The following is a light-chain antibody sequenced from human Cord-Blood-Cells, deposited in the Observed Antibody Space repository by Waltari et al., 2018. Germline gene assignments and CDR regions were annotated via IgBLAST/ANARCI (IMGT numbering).Light chain of an antibody. CDR1: QVISSW. CDR2: DAS. V-gene: IGKV1-5*01. J-gene: IGKJ1*01. CDR3: QQYNSYWT. Sequence: DIQITQCPSPQSASVGDRVTITCRASQVISSWLSWYQQKPGKAPKLLIYDASSLESGVPSRFSGSGSGTEFTLTISSLQPDDFATYYGQQYNSYWTFGQGTKVEIK.